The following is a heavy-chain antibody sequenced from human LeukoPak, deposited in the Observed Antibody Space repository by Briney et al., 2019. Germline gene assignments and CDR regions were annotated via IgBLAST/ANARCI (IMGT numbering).Heavy chain of an antibody. CDR2: FDPEDGET. D-gene: IGHD3-16*01. CDR1: GYTLTELS. Sequence: ASVKVSCKVSGYTLTELSMQWVRQAPGKGLEWMGGFDPEDGETIYAQEFQGRVTMTEDTPTDTAYMELSSLRSEDTAVYYCASGGLGMDVWGQGTTVTVSS. CDR3: ASGGLGMDV. V-gene: IGHV1-24*01. J-gene: IGHJ6*02.